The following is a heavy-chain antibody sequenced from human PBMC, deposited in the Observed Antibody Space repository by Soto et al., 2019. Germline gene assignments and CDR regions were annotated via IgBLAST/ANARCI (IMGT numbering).Heavy chain of an antibody. D-gene: IGHD3-9*01. J-gene: IGHJ3*02. CDR1: GGSISSSSYY. CDR2: IYYSGST. Sequence: QLQLQESGPGLVKPSETLSLTCTVSGGSISSSSYYWGWIRQPPGKGLEWIGNIYYSGSTYYNPSLKSRVTISVDTSKNQFSLRLSSVTAADTAVYYCARPAPLPYFVGFTVHAFDIWGQGTMVTVSS. CDR3: ARPAPLPYFVGFTVHAFDI. V-gene: IGHV4-39*01.